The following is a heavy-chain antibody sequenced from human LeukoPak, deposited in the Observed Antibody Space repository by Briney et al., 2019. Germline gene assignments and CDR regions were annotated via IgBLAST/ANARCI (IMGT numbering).Heavy chain of an antibody. CDR2: IYYSGST. CDR1: DGSFSSGGYY. Sequence: ASETLSLTCTVSDGSFSSGGYYWSWIRQHPGKGLEWIGYIYYSGSTYYNPSLKSRVTISVDTSKNQFSLKLSSVTAADTAVYYCARVVQEYFDYWGQGTLVTVSS. V-gene: IGHV4-31*03. CDR3: ARVVQEYFDY. J-gene: IGHJ4*02.